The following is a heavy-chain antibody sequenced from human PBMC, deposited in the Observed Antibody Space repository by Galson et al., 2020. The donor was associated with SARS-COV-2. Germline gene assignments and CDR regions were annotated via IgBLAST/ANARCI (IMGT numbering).Heavy chain of an antibody. J-gene: IGHJ4*02. D-gene: IGHD6-13*01. CDR3: ARTPPVIAEPGSRMY. CDR1: GFPFSTYW. CDR2: IKHDGSEE. Sequence: RESLRLSCRASGFPFSTYWMTWVRQAPGKGLEWVANIKHDGSEEYSVDSVKGRFAISRDNAKNSLYLQMNSLRVEDTALYFCARTPPVIAEPGSRMYWGQGTLVTVSS. V-gene: IGHV3-7*01.